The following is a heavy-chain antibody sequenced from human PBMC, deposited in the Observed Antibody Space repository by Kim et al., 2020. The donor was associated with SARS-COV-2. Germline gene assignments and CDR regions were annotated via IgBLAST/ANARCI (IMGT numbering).Heavy chain of an antibody. CDR1: GFTFSSYD. CDR3: ARGGVYCTGGVCYTPTRGSGWYGDFDY. Sequence: GGSLRLSCAASGFTFSSYDMHWVRQATGKGLEWVSAIGTAGDTYYPGSVKGRFTISRENAKNSLYLQMNSLRAGDTAVYYCARGGVYCTGGVCYTPTRGSGWYGDFDYWGQGTLVTVSS. CDR2: IGTAGDT. V-gene: IGHV3-13*01. D-gene: IGHD2-8*02. J-gene: IGHJ4*02.